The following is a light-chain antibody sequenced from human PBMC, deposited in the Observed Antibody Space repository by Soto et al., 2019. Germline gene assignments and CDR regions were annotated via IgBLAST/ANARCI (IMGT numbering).Light chain of an antibody. J-gene: IGKJ2*01. Sequence: DLPMTQVPSSLSSPVGGKVTITWRASYSISPYLNWYQHQPGKAPKLLIYDASALQSGVPSRFSGSGSGRDFTLNITRLQPEDFATYYCQQTYISSATTFGQGTKVDI. V-gene: IGKV1-39*01. CDR1: YSISPY. CDR2: DAS. CDR3: QQTYISSATT.